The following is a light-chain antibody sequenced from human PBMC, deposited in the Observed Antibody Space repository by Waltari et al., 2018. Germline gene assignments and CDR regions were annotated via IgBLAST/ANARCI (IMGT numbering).Light chain of an antibody. CDR1: QSVLYSSNNKNY. CDR3: QQYYSTWT. J-gene: IGKJ1*01. Sequence: DIVLTQSPDSLTLSLGARATINCNSSQSVLYSSNNKNYLAWYQQKPGQPPKLLIYWASTRESGVPDRFSGSGSGTDFTLTISSLQAEDVAVYYCQQYYSTWTFGQGTKVEIK. CDR2: WAS. V-gene: IGKV4-1*01.